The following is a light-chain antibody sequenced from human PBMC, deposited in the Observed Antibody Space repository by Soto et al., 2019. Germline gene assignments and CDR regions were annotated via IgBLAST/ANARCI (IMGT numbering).Light chain of an antibody. CDR1: QSVISSY. CDR3: QQYGSSPNT. V-gene: IGKV3-20*01. J-gene: IGKJ1*01. Sequence: EIVLTQSPGTLSLSPGERATLSCRASQSVISSYLAWYQQKPGQAPRLLIYGASSRATGIPDRFSGSGSGPDFTLTISRLEPEDFAVYYCQQYGSSPNTFGQGTKVEIK. CDR2: GAS.